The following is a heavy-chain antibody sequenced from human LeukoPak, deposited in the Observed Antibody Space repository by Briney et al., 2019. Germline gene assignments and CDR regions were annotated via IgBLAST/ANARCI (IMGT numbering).Heavy chain of an antibody. J-gene: IGHJ6*03. V-gene: IGHV4-39*07. CDR3: AASDYYYYYMDV. Sequence: SETLSLTCTVSGDSISSSIHYWGWIRQAPGKGLEWIASIYFHGITYYNPSLKSRVTISIDSSKNQFSLRLTSVTAADTAVYYCAASDYYYYYMDVWGKGTTVTVSS. D-gene: IGHD6-19*01. CDR2: IYFHGIT. CDR1: GDSISSSIHY.